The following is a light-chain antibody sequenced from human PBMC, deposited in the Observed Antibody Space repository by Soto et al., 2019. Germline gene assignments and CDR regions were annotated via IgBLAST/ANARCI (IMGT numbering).Light chain of an antibody. CDR2: AAS. J-gene: IGKJ1*01. CDR1: QDISDF. V-gene: IGKV1-17*03. CDR3: LQNNRYPWT. Sequence: DIQMTQSPSAMSASVGDRVTITWRASQDISDFLAWFQQKPGEVPKRIIYAASSLESGVPSRFSGSGSGTEFTLTISSLQPEDFATYYCLQNNRYPWTFGQGTKVEIK.